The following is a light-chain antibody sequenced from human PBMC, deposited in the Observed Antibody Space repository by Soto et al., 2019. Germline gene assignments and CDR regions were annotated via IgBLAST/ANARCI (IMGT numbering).Light chain of an antibody. CDR1: SSDVGGYNY. CDR2: EVS. V-gene: IGLV2-14*01. CDR3: TSYTPSSTHWV. J-gene: IGLJ3*02. Sequence: QSVLTQPASVSGSPGQSITISCTGTSSDVGGYNYVSWYQQHPDKAPKLMIYEVSNRPSGVSNRFSGSKSGNTASLTISGLQAEDEADYYCTSYTPSSTHWVFGGGTKLTVL.